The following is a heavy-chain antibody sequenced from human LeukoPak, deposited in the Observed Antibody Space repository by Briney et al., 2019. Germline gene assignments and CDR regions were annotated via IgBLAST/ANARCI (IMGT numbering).Heavy chain of an antibody. D-gene: IGHD3-16*02. Sequence: ASVKVSCKASGHTFTSYDINWVRQATGQGPEWMGWMNPNSGNTGYAQKFRGRVSITRNTSISTAYMELSSLVSEDTAVYYCARLGELSSDDYWGPGTLVTVSS. CDR2: MNPNSGNT. V-gene: IGHV1-8*03. CDR1: GHTFTSYD. CDR3: ARLGELSSDDY. J-gene: IGHJ4*02.